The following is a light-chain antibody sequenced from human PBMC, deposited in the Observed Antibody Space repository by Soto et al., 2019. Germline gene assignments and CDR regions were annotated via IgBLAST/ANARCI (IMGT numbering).Light chain of an antibody. Sequence: DIPMTQSPSSLSASLGDTVTISCRASQNIENYLHWYQQKAGKAPEVLLYVASVLKDGVSSRFSGSGYGTDFTLTITNQQPEDFAMYYCQQSFSSPPITFGQGTRLDIK. V-gene: IGKV1-39*01. CDR3: QQSFSSPPIT. CDR2: VAS. J-gene: IGKJ5*01. CDR1: QNIENY.